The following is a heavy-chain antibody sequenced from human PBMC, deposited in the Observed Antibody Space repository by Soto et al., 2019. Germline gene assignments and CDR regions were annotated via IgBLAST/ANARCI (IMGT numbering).Heavy chain of an antibody. CDR3: ARGGYYDSSGSRNYHYYGMNV. CDR1: GYSFTSYW. D-gene: IGHD3-22*01. Sequence: ESLKISCKGSGYSFTSYWIGWVRQMPGKGLEWMGIIYPGDSDTRYSPSFQGQVTISADKSISTAYLQWSSLKASDTAMYYCARGGYYDSSGSRNYHYYGMNVWGQGTTVTVSS. CDR2: IYPGDSDT. J-gene: IGHJ6*02. V-gene: IGHV5-51*01.